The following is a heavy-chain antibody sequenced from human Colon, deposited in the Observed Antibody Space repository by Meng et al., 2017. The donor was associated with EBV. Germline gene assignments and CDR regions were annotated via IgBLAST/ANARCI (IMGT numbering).Heavy chain of an antibody. CDR3: ARRGPSGNFSP. CDR2: IDHRGNT. CDR1: GGSFRDYY. Sequence: QGQLKHGGEGLLKPSETLARSCAVYGGSFRDYYWTWIRHPPGKGLEWIGEIDHRGNTKYNPSLKSRVTISLDTSKKQFSLKVSSVTAADSAVYYCARRGPSGNFSPWSQGALVTVSS. V-gene: IGHV4-34*01. J-gene: IGHJ5*02. D-gene: IGHD3-10*01.